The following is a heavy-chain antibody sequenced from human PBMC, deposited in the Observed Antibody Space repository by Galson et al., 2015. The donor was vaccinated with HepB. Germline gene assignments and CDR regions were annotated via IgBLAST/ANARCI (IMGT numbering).Heavy chain of an antibody. CDR1: GFTFKIFT. D-gene: IGHD1-26*01. V-gene: IGHV3-30-3*01. CDR3: TRDAMGRGSGSYSAFDY. J-gene: IGHJ4*02. Sequence: SLRLSCAVSGFTFKIFTMHWVRQAPGKGLEWVATTSSLGDILYYADSVRGRFTISRDNSKNILSLQMHSLRAEDTAVYYCTRDAMGRGSGSYSAFDYWGQGTLVTVSS. CDR2: TSSLGDIL.